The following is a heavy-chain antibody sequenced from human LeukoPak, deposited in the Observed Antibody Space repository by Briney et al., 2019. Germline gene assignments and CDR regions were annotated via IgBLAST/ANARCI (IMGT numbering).Heavy chain of an antibody. V-gene: IGHV3-66*01. Sequence: GGSLRLSCVASGFTVSSNYMTWVRQAPGKGLEWVSVIYSVGTTYYADSVKGRFTISRDNSKDTLYLQMNSLRVEDTAVYYCAGGLPAAGAFDMWGQGTMVTVSS. CDR2: IYSVGTT. D-gene: IGHD6-25*01. J-gene: IGHJ3*02. CDR1: GFTVSSNY. CDR3: AGGLPAAGAFDM.